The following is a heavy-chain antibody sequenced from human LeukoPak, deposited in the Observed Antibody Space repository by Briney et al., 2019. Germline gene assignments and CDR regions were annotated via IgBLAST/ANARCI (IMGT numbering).Heavy chain of an antibody. CDR2: IYPADSDT. CDR3: ARRGSEDWFDP. J-gene: IGHJ5*02. Sequence: GESLKISCKGSGYSFTNYWIAWVRRMPGKGLEWMGIIYPADSDTRYNPSFQGQVTISADKSFSTAYLQWSSLKASDTSMYYYARRGSEDWFDPWGQGTLVIVSS. D-gene: IGHD1-26*01. CDR1: GYSFTNYW. V-gene: IGHV5-51*01.